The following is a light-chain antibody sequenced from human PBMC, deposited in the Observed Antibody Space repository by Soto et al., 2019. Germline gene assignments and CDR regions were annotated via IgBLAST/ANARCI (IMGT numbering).Light chain of an antibody. CDR3: QQFGSSPGFT. J-gene: IGKJ3*01. V-gene: IGKV3-20*01. CDR2: AAS. CDR1: QSINNRY. Sequence: EIVLTQSPGTLSLSPGERATLSCRASQSINNRYLAWYQQKPGQAPRLLIYAASSRATGIPDRFSGSGSGTDDSLTISRLEQEDFAVYYCQQFGSSPGFTFGPGTKVDIK.